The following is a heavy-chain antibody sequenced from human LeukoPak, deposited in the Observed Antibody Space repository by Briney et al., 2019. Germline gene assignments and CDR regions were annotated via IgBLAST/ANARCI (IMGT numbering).Heavy chain of an antibody. CDR3: AHRRFGGGLDY. Sequence: SGPTLVHPPQPLTLTCTFSGFSLSTSGVGVGWIRQPPVKALEWLALIYWNDDKRYSPSLKSRLTITKDTSKNQVVLTVTNMDPVDTATYYCAHRRFGGGLDYWGQGTLVTVSS. CDR1: GFSLSTSGVG. J-gene: IGHJ4*02. D-gene: IGHD3-16*01. CDR2: IYWNDDK. V-gene: IGHV2-5*01.